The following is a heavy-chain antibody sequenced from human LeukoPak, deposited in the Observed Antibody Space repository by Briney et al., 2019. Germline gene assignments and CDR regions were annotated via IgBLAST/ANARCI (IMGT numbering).Heavy chain of an antibody. Sequence: ASVKVSCKASGYTFTSYDINWVRQATGQGLEWMGWMNPNSGNTGYAQKFQGRVTITRNTSISTAYMELSSLRSEDTAVYYCAREGRGADILTGYYYFDYWGQGTLVTVSS. J-gene: IGHJ4*02. D-gene: IGHD3-9*01. CDR1: GYTFTSYD. V-gene: IGHV1-8*03. CDR2: MNPNSGNT. CDR3: AREGRGADILTGYYYFDY.